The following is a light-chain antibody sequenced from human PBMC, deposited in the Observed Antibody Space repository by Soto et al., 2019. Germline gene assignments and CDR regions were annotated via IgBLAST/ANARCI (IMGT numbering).Light chain of an antibody. CDR3: QQYGSSPA. V-gene: IGKV3-20*01. CDR2: GAS. J-gene: IGKJ1*01. Sequence: ENVLSQSPGTLALSPGERATLSCRASQSVSSSYLAWYQQKPGQAPRLLIYGASSRATGIPDRFSGSGSGTDFTLTISRLEPEDFAVYYCQQYGSSPAFGQGTKVDIK. CDR1: QSVSSSY.